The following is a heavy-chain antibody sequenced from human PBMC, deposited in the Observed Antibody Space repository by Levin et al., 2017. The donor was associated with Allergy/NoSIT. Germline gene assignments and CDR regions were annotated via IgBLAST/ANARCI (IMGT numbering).Heavy chain of an antibody. D-gene: IGHD3-10*01. CDR1: GHTFTTYF. CDR3: ARGIWFGEFDY. V-gene: IGHV1-46*01. Sequence: GESLKISCQASGHTFTTYFIHWVRQAPGQGLEWMGMINPSGGSTNSAQRFQGRVTMTTDTSTSTVYMELSSLRSEDTAVYYCARGIWFGEFDYWGQVTRLTVSS. J-gene: IGHJ4*02. CDR2: INPSGGST.